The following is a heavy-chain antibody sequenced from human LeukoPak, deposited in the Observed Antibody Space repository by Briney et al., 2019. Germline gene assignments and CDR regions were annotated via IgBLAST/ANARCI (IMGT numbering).Heavy chain of an antibody. J-gene: IGHJ4*02. CDR2: IWYDGSNK. D-gene: IGHD6-19*01. V-gene: IGHV3-33*01. Sequence: GGSLRLSCAASGFTFSSYGMHWVRQAPGKGLEWVAVIWYDGSNKYYADSVKGRFTVSRDNSKNTLYLQMNSLRAEDTAVYYCARMTGPRGSRYSSGWYDYWGQGTLVTVSS. CDR3: ARMTGPRGSRYSSGWYDY. CDR1: GFTFSSYG.